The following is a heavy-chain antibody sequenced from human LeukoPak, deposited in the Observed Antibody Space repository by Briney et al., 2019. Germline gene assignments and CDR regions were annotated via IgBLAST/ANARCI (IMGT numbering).Heavy chain of an antibody. D-gene: IGHD6-13*01. J-gene: IGHJ4*02. CDR3: ARDPGYSSSWYEREGKSSDY. CDR2: IIPILGIA. CDR1: GGTFSSYA. Sequence: VASVKVSCNASGGTFSSYAISWVRQAPGQGLEWMGRIIPILGIANYAQKFQGRVTITADKSTSTAYMELSSLRSEDTAVYYCARDPGYSSSWYEREGKSSDYWGQGTLVTVSS. V-gene: IGHV1-69*04.